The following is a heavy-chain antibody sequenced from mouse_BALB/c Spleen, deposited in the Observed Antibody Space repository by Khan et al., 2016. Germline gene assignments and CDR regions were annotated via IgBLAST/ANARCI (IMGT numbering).Heavy chain of an antibody. Sequence: QIQLVQSGPELKKPGETVRISCKASGYTFTTAGMQWVQKMPGQGLKWIGWINTHSGVPKYAEDFKGRFAFSLETSASTAYLQISNLKNEDTAAYFCARSYSNYTDYWGKVTTLTVSS. D-gene: IGHD2-5*01. J-gene: IGHJ2*01. CDR1: GYTFTTAG. CDR3: ARSYSNYTDY. V-gene: IGHV9-4*02. CDR2: INTHSGVP.